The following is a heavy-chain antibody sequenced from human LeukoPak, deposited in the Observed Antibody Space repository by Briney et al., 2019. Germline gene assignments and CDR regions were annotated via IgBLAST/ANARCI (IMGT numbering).Heavy chain of an antibody. Sequence: ASVKVCCKASGYTFTSYGISWVRQAPGQGLEWMGGIIPIFGTANYAQKFQGRVTITADESTSTAYMELSSLRSEDTAVYYCARVALGRRWLQTSYYYGMDVWGQGTTVTVSS. CDR1: GYTFTSYG. V-gene: IGHV1-69*13. J-gene: IGHJ6*02. D-gene: IGHD5-24*01. CDR2: IIPIFGTA. CDR3: ARVALGRRWLQTSYYYGMDV.